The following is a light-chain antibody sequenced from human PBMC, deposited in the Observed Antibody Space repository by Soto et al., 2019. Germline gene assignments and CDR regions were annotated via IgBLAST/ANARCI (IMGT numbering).Light chain of an antibody. J-gene: IGKJ1*01. CDR2: KAS. CDR1: QSISSW. Sequence: DIQMTQSPSTLSASVGDRVTITCRASQSISSWLAWYQLKPGKAPKLLIYKASSLESGASSRFSGSGSGTEFTLTISSLLPDDFATYYRQQYNGYPWTFGQGTKVEIK. CDR3: QQYNGYPWT. V-gene: IGKV1-5*03.